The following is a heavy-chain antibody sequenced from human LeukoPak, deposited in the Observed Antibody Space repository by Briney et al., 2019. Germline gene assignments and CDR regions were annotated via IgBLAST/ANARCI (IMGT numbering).Heavy chain of an antibody. CDR2: IKSRGDGETR. CDR1: GFTFSIAW. J-gene: IGHJ3*02. V-gene: IGHV3-15*01. Sequence: PGGSLRLSCAASGFTFSIAWMSWVRQAPGKGLEWVGRIKSRGDGETRDYAAPVKDRFIISRDDSKNTLYLQIDSLRSEDTAIYYCAAVGEWLSNAFNTWGQGTLVTVSA. D-gene: IGHD3-3*01. CDR3: AAVGEWLSNAFNT.